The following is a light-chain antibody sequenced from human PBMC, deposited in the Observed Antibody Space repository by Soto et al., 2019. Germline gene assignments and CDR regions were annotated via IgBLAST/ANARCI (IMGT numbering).Light chain of an antibody. CDR2: RAS. Sequence: IALTQSSGTLSLSPCERATLSSRASQRVSSNYVAWYQQKPGQAPKVLIYRASSWATGIPDRFSGSGSGTDFTLTISRLEPEDFAMYYCQQYGSSPLTFGGGTKVDIK. V-gene: IGKV3-20*01. CDR3: QQYGSSPLT. J-gene: IGKJ4*01. CDR1: QRVSSNY.